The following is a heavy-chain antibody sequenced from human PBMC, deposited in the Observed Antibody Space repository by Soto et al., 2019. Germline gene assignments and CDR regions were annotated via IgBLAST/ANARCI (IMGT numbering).Heavy chain of an antibody. CDR2: IWYDGSNK. Sequence: GGSLRLSCAASGFTFSSYGMHWVRQAPGKGLEWVAVIWYDGSNKYYADSVKGRFTISRDNSKNTLYLQMNSLRAEDTAVYYRARDLSPSHRAADYWGQGTLVTVSS. CDR3: ARDLSPSHRAADY. J-gene: IGHJ4*02. V-gene: IGHV3-33*01. D-gene: IGHD3-10*01. CDR1: GFTFSSYG.